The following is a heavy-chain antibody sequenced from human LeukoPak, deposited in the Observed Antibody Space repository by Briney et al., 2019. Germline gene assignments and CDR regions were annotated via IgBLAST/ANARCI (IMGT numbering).Heavy chain of an antibody. CDR1: GYTFTSYV. CDR2: ISAYNGNT. V-gene: IGHV1-18*01. J-gene: IGHJ3*02. CDR3: ARGYYYDSSRYSDVFDI. D-gene: IGHD3-22*01. Sequence: ASVKVSCKASGYTFTSYVISWVRQAPGQGLEWMGWISAYNGNTNYAQKLQGRVTMTTDTSTSTAYMELRSRRSDDTAVYYCARGYYYDSSRYSDVFDIWGQGTMVTVSS.